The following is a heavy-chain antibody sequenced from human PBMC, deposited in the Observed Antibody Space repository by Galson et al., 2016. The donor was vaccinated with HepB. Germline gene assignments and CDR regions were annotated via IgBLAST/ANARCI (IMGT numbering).Heavy chain of an antibody. V-gene: IGHV3-30-3*01. J-gene: IGHJ4*02. CDR3: AREEGVHYDNSHYHGYLDY. Sequence: SLRLSCAASGFTFSGYSIHWVRQAPGKGLEWVAVISTDGNTQWYADSVKGRFTVSRDNSKNTLDLQMNTLRAEDTAVLYCAREEGVHYDNSHYHGYLDYWGQGSLVTVSS. D-gene: IGHD3-22*01. CDR1: GFTFSGYS. CDR2: ISTDGNTQ.